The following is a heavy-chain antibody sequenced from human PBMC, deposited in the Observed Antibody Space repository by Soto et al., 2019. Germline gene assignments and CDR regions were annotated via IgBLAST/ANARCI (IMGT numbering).Heavy chain of an antibody. CDR3: ARSPFFSYYYYGMDV. CDR1: GFTFSSYG. D-gene: IGHD3-3*01. Sequence: PGGSLRLSCAASGFTFSSYGMHWVRQAPGKGLEWVAVIWYDGSNKYYADSVKGRFTISRDNSKNTLYLQMNSLRAEDTAVYYCARSPFFSYYYYGMDVWGQGTTVTVSS. CDR2: IWYDGSNK. J-gene: IGHJ6*02. V-gene: IGHV3-33*01.